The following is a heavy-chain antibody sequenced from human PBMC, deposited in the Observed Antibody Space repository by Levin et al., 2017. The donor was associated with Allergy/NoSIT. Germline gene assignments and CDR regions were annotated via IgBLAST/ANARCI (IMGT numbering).Heavy chain of an antibody. J-gene: IGHJ4*02. CDR3: ARDATIFGVVIPFDY. V-gene: IGHV3-53*01. CDR1: GFTVSSNY. Sequence: LSLTCAASGFTVSSNYMSWVRQAPGKGLEWVSVIYSGGSTYYADSVKGRFTISRDNSKNTLYLQMNSLRAEDTAVYYCARDATIFGVVIPFDYWGQGTLVTVSS. CDR2: IYSGGST. D-gene: IGHD3-3*01.